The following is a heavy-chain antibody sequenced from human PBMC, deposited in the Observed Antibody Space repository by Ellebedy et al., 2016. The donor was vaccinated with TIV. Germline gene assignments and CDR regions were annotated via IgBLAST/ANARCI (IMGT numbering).Heavy chain of an antibody. Sequence: PGGSLRLSCAASGFTITAHGMTWVRQAPGKGREWVSSLTFDGKNTFYANSVKGRFTISRDSSKNTLYLQLNSLTPEDTALYYCARGSFAPDYWGRGTLVTVSS. CDR2: LTFDGKNT. J-gene: IGHJ4*02. CDR1: GFTITAHG. CDR3: ARGSFAPDY. D-gene: IGHD2-15*01. V-gene: IGHV3-23*01.